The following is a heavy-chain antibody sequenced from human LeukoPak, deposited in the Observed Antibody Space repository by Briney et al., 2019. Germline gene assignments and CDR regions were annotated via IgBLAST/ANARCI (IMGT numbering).Heavy chain of an antibody. CDR2: IYYSGST. V-gene: IGHV4-59*01. D-gene: IGHD4-23*01. CDR3: AREVRSVDYGGNSGTGYFDL. CDR1: GGSISSYY. J-gene: IGHJ2*01. Sequence: SETLSLTCTLSGGSISSYYWSWIREPPGKGLEWIGYIYYSGSTNYNPSLKSRVTISVDTSKNQFSLKLSSVTAADTAEYYCAREVRSVDYGGNSGTGYFDLWGRGTLVTVSS.